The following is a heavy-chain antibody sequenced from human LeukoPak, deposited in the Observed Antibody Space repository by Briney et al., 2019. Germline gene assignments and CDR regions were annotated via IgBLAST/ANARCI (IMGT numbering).Heavy chain of an antibody. J-gene: IGHJ4*02. CDR2: IYSGGST. CDR3: ARGYCSGHSCYEFDY. Sequence: GGSLRLSCAASGFTVSSNYMTWVRQAPGKGLEWVSIIYSGGSTFYADSVKGRFTISRDNSKNPLYLQMNSLRAEDTAVYYCARGYCSGHSCYEFDYWGQGTLVTVSS. D-gene: IGHD2-15*01. CDR1: GFTVSSNY. V-gene: IGHV3-66*02.